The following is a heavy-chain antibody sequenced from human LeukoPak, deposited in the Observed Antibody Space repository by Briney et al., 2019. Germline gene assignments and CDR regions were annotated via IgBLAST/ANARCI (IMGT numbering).Heavy chain of an antibody. Sequence: SETLSLTCTVSGYSLRSGYFWGWIRQPPGKGLEWTGSIDHSGSTYYNPSLKTRVTISVDTSNNQFSLKLSSVTAADTAVYFCARDVQYYYDGNNWFDPWGQGTLVTVSS. CDR3: ARDVQYYYDGNNWFDP. D-gene: IGHD3-22*01. CDR1: GYSLRSGYF. CDR2: IDHSGST. V-gene: IGHV4-38-2*02. J-gene: IGHJ5*02.